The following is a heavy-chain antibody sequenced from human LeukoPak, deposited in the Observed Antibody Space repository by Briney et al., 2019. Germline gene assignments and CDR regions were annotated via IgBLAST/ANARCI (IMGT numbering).Heavy chain of an antibody. Sequence: GGSLRLSCAASGFTLSTYWMNWVRQAPGKGLEWVATIKQDGSEKYYVDSVKGRFTISRDNAKNSLYLQMNSLRAEDTALYYCAKDYLFGGVLLLPYFDYWGQGTLVTVSS. J-gene: IGHJ4*02. CDR2: IKQDGSEK. D-gene: IGHD3-10*01. CDR1: GFTLSTYW. V-gene: IGHV3-7*03. CDR3: AKDYLFGGVLLLPYFDY.